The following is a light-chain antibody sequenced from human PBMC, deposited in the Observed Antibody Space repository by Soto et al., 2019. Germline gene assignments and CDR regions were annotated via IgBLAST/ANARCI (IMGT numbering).Light chain of an antibody. CDR3: LQDYNYPST. J-gene: IGKJ1*01. CDR2: AAS. Sequence: AIQMTQSLSSLSASVGDRVTITCRARQGIRNDLGWYQQKPGKAPKLLSYAASSLQSGVPPRFSGSGSGTDFTLTISSLLTEDFATYYCLQDYNYPSTFGQGTKV. V-gene: IGKV1-6*01. CDR1: QGIRND.